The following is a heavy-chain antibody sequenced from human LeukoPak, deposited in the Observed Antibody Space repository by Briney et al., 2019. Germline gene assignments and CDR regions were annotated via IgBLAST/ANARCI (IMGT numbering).Heavy chain of an antibody. J-gene: IGHJ4*02. Sequence: GGSLRLSCAASGFTFSSYAMSWVRQAPGKGLEWVSGISGSGGSTNYADSVKGRFTISRDNSKNTLYLQMNSLRADDTAVYYCARDGASGGPALMLYAIHYWGQGTLVTVSS. CDR2: ISGSGGST. CDR3: ARDGASGGPALMLYAIHY. CDR1: GFTFSSYA. D-gene: IGHD2-8*01. V-gene: IGHV3-23*01.